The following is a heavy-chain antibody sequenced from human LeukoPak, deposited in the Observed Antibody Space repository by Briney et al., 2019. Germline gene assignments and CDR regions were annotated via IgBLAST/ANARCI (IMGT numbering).Heavy chain of an antibody. J-gene: IGHJ3*02. CDR2: IYTGGTT. Sequence: SETLSLPLIFSGCSISNYYLNAIRQPAGKGLDWMGRIYTGGTTNYNPSLKSRGTISEDKSKNQFFLTLSPVTAADTAMYYFSSGGSTWVGVYDIWGQGTMVTVSS. V-gene: IGHV4-4*07. CDR1: GCSISNYY. D-gene: IGHD3-16*01. CDR3: SSGGSTWVGVYDI.